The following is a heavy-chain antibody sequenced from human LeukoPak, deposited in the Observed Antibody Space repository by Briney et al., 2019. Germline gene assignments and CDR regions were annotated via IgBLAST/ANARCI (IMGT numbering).Heavy chain of an antibody. CDR2: ISYDGRNK. CDR1: GFTFSSYA. CDR3: ARGQRRRIVVVPAANTRWLSPFDY. D-gene: IGHD2-2*01. V-gene: IGHV3-30*01. Sequence: GGSLRLSCAASGFTFSSYAMHWVRQAPGKGLEWVAVISYDGRNKYYADSVKGRFTISRDNSKNTLYLQMNSLRAEDTAVYYCARGQRRRIVVVPAANTRWLSPFDYWGQGTLVTVSS. J-gene: IGHJ4*02.